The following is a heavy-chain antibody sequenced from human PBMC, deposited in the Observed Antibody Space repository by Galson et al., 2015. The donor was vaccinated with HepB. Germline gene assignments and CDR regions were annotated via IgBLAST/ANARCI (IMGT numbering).Heavy chain of an antibody. Sequence: SLRLSCAASGFRFDDYAMNWVRQAPGKGLEWVSGISWNSGTINYADSVKGRFTISRDNAKNSLYLQMNNLRAEDSALYYCAKDMVAAVAGTLDYWGQGTLVTVSS. CDR3: AKDMVAAVAGTLDY. J-gene: IGHJ4*02. CDR1: GFRFDDYA. D-gene: IGHD6-19*01. CDR2: ISWNSGTI. V-gene: IGHV3-9*01.